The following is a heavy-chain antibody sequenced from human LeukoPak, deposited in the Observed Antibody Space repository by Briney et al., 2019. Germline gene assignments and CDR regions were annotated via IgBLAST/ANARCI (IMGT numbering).Heavy chain of an antibody. CDR1: GYTFTSYY. CDR2: INPSGGST. CDR3: ARDGGVVGLTSKKYFDY. V-gene: IGHV1-46*01. Sequence: ASVKVSCKASGYTFTSYYMHWVRQAPGQGLEWMGIINPSGGSTSYAQKFQGRVTMTRDTSTNTVYMELSSLRSEDTAVYYCARDGGVVGLTSKKYFDYWGQGTLVTVSS. J-gene: IGHJ4*02. D-gene: IGHD3-22*01.